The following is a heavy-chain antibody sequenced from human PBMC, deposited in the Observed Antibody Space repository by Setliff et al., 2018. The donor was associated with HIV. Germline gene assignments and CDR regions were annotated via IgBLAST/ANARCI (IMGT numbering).Heavy chain of an antibody. V-gene: IGHV4-30-4*08. CDR1: GDSIVSGDYY. Sequence: TLSLTCTVSGDSIVSGDYYWSWIRQSPGKGLEWIGHIHYKGNIDYNASLKSRLATSSDTSKNQFSLNLSSVIAADTAIYFCARFTVVVFGAGEPSWFDPWGQGILVTVSS. D-gene: IGHD2-15*01. J-gene: IGHJ5*02. CDR2: IHYKGNI. CDR3: ARFTVVVFGAGEPSWFDP.